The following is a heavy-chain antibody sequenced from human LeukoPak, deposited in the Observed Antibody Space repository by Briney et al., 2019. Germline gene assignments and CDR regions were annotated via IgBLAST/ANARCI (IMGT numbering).Heavy chain of an antibody. CDR3: ARVNINNWHSCDY. Sequence: SSGTLSLTCAVSGDSISSNNWWGWVRQPPGKGLAWIGEIYHSGSPNYNPSLKSRVTISVDKSRNHFSLNLSSVTAADTAVYYCARVNINNWHSCDYWGQGTLVTVSS. CDR1: GDSISSNNW. D-gene: IGHD1-1*01. V-gene: IGHV4-4*02. J-gene: IGHJ4*02. CDR2: IYHSGSP.